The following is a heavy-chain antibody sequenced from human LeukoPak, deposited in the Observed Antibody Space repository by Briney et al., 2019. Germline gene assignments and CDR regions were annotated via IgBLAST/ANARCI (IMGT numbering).Heavy chain of an antibody. V-gene: IGHV3-48*02. CDR3: ARDYDSSGYPIDY. CDR1: RFTFSDYS. D-gene: IGHD3-22*01. CDR2: INNGGGSK. Sequence: QPGGSLRLSCAASRFTFSDYSMNWVRHNPRKGLEWVSYINNGGGSKYYADSVKGRFTISRDNAKNSMYLQMNSLRDDDTAVYYCARDYDSSGYPIDYWGQGTLVTVSS. J-gene: IGHJ4*02.